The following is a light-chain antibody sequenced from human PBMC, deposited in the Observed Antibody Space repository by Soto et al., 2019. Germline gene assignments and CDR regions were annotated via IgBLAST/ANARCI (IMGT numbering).Light chain of an antibody. CDR1: SSDVGGYNY. Sequence: QSVLTQPASVSGSPGQSIAISCTGTSSDVGGYNYVSWHQQHPGKAPKVLISVVSNRPSGVSNRFSASKSGNTASLTISGLQAEDEADYYCSSYTSSSTLVFGTGTKVTVL. CDR2: VVS. CDR3: SSYTSSSTLV. V-gene: IGLV2-14*01. J-gene: IGLJ1*01.